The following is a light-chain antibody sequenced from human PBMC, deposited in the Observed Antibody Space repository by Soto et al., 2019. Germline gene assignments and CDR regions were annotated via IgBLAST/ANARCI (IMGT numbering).Light chain of an antibody. CDR2: GNS. Sequence: QSVLTQPPSVSGAPGQRVTISCTGSSSNIGAGYDVHWYQQLPGTAPKLLIYGNSNRPSGVPDRFSGSKSGTSASLATTGLQAEDEADYYCQSYDSSLSGSNVFGPGTKVTVL. CDR3: QSYDSSLSGSNV. V-gene: IGLV1-40*01. J-gene: IGLJ1*01. CDR1: SSNIGAGYD.